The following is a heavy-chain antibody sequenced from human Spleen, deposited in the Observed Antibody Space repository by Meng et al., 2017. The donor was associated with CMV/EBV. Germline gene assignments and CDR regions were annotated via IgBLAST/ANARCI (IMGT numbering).Heavy chain of an antibody. Sequence: KVSCKGSGYSFSSFWIGWVRQMPGKGLEWMGIIYPGDSDTRYSPSFQGQVTISADKSISTAYLQWSSLKASDTAMYYCARPQGDNGNLEGYYFDSWGQGTLVTVSS. D-gene: IGHD4-23*01. CDR2: IYPGDSDT. J-gene: IGHJ4*02. V-gene: IGHV5-51*01. CDR3: ARPQGDNGNLEGYYFDS. CDR1: GYSFSSFW.